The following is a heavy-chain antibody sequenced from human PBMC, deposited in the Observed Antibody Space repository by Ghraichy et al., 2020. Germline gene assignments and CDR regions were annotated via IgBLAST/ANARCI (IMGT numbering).Heavy chain of an antibody. Sequence: SETLSLTCIVSGGSIGRGSYYWSWIRQPAGKALEWIGRIYSTGSTNCKPSLESRVTISIDSSKYQFSLRLFSVTAADTAVYYCARESSTIVGMDSWGQGTLVTDSS. V-gene: IGHV4-61*02. J-gene: IGHJ4*02. CDR1: GGSIGRGSYY. CDR3: ARESSTIVGMDS. CDR2: IYSTGST. D-gene: IGHD1-26*01.